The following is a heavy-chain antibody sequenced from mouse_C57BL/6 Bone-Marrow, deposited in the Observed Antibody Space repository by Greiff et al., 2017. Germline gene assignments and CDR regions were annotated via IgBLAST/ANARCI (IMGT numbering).Heavy chain of an antibody. CDR3: ARDDY. V-gene: IGHV5-4*03. J-gene: IGHJ2*01. CDR2: ISDGGSYT. Sequence: EVKLVESGGGLVKPGGSLKLSCAASGFTFSSYAMSWVRQTPEKRLEWVATISDGGSYTYYPDNVKGRFTIYRDNAKNNLYLQMSHLKSEDTAMYYCARDDYWGQGTTLTVSS. CDR1: GFTFSSYA.